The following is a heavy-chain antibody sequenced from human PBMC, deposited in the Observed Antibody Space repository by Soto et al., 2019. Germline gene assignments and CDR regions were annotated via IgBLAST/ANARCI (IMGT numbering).Heavy chain of an antibody. CDR2: IYYSGST. Sequence: SETLSLTCTVSSGSISSSSYYWGWIRQPPGKGLEWIGSIYYSGSTYYNPSLKSRVTISVDTSKNQFSLKLSTVTAADTAVYYCARRPFCSSTSCASFDYWGQGTLVTVSS. D-gene: IGHD2-2*01. CDR3: ARRPFCSSTSCASFDY. CDR1: SGSISSSSYY. V-gene: IGHV4-39*01. J-gene: IGHJ4*02.